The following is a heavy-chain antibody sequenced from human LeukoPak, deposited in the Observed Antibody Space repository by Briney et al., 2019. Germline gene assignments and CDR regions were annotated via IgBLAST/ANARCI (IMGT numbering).Heavy chain of an antibody. D-gene: IGHD1-26*01. V-gene: IGHV3-23*01. CDR2: ISATGGST. J-gene: IGHJ4*02. Sequence: GGSLRLSCAASGFTFSNYAMTWVRQAPGKGLEWVSAISATGGSTYYADSVKGRFTISRDSSKNTPYLQMNGLRAEDTALYYCAKNSVGGSYYPIDYWGQGTLVTVSS. CDR3: AKNSVGGSYYPIDY. CDR1: GFTFSNYA.